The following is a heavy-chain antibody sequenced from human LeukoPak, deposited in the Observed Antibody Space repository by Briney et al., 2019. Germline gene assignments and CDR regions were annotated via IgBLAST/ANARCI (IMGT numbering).Heavy chain of an antibody. Sequence: GASVKVSCKASGYTFTSYGISWVRQAPGQGLEWMGWISAYNGNTNYAQKLQGRVTMTTDTSTNTAYMELRSLRSDDTAVYYCARSLERITISGVVIRGDWFDPWGQGTLVTVSS. V-gene: IGHV1-18*01. CDR1: GYTFTSYG. J-gene: IGHJ5*02. CDR2: ISAYNGNT. CDR3: ARSLERITISGVVIRGDWFDP. D-gene: IGHD3-3*01.